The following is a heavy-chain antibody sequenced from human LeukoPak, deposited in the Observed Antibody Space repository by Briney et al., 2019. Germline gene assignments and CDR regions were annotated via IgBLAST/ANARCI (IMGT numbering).Heavy chain of an antibody. CDR2: IYSSGTT. D-gene: IGHD3-9*01. CDR3: ARGGYDILTGSWNWFDP. Sequence: PSETLSLICTVSGGSISSYYWNWIRQPPGKGVEWIGDIYSSGTTNYNPSLKSRVTISVDTSKNQFSLKLSSVTAADTAIYYCARGGYDILTGSWNWFDPWGQGTLVTVSS. J-gene: IGHJ5*02. CDR1: GGSISSYY. V-gene: IGHV4-59*01.